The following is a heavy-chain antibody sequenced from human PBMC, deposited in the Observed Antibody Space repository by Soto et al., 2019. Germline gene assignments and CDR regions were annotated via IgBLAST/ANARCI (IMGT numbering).Heavy chain of an antibody. D-gene: IGHD3-10*01. J-gene: IGHJ4*02. V-gene: IGHV3-23*01. CDR1: GFTFSSYA. CDR3: VKGSRYGSGTYYKLYYFDY. Sequence: PGGSLRLSCAASGFTFSSYAMIWVRQAPGKGLEWVSTFSGSGGSTSYADSVKGRLTISRDNSNNTLSLQMNSLRAEDTAVYYCVKGSRYGSGTYYKLYYFDYWGQGALVTVSS. CDR2: FSGSGGST.